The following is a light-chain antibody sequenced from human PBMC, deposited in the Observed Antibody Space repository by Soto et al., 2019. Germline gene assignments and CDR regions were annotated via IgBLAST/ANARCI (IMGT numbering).Light chain of an antibody. CDR3: QQFNSYSLMYT. Sequence: DIQMTQFPSTLSASVGDRVTIICRASQSISTWLAWYQQKPGKAPKLLIYKASNLESGVPSRFRGSGSGTEFTLTISSLQPDDFATYYCQQFNSYSLMYTFGQGTKLEIK. V-gene: IGKV1-5*03. CDR2: KAS. CDR1: QSISTW. J-gene: IGKJ2*01.